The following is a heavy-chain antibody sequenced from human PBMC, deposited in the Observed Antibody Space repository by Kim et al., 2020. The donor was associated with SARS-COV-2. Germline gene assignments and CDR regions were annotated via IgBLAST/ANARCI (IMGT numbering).Heavy chain of an antibody. Sequence: GESQKISCKGSGYSFTSYWIGWVRQMPGKGLEWMGIIYPGDSDTRYSPSFQGQVTISADKSISTAYLQWSSLKASDTAMYYCARPGHSGYGYSRGLGYCYGMDVWGQGTTVTVSS. CDR2: IYPGDSDT. J-gene: IGHJ6*02. V-gene: IGHV5-51*01. CDR3: ARPGHSGYGYSRGLGYCYGMDV. CDR1: GYSFTSYW. D-gene: IGHD6-19*01.